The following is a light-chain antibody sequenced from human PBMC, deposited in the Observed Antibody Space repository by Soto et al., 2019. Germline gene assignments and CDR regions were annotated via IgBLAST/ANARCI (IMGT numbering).Light chain of an antibody. Sequence: EIVLTQSPGTLSLSPGERATLSCRASQSVSSSYLAWYQQKPGQAPRLLIYGASSRATGIPDRFSGSGSGTDFTLTISRLEPEDFAVYYCPQYGSSPTTFGGGTKVEIK. CDR1: QSVSSSY. V-gene: IGKV3-20*01. CDR3: PQYGSSPTT. CDR2: GAS. J-gene: IGKJ4*01.